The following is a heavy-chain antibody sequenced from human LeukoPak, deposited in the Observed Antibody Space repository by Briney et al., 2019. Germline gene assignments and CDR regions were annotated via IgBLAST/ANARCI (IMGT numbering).Heavy chain of an antibody. Sequence: PSETLSLTCTVSGGSISSYYWSWIRQPPGKGLEWIGYIYYSGSTNYNPSLKSRVTISVDTSKNQFSLKLSSVTAADTAVYYCARDTIVGATPFDYWGQGTLVTVSS. V-gene: IGHV4-59*01. CDR1: GGSISSYY. D-gene: IGHD1-26*01. CDR2: IYYSGST. J-gene: IGHJ4*02. CDR3: ARDTIVGATPFDY.